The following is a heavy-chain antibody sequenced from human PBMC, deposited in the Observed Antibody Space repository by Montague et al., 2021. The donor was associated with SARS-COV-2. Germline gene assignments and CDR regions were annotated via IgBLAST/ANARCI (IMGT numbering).Heavy chain of an antibody. Sequence: SETLSLTCTVSGGSISSSSYYWGWIRQPPGKGLEWIGSIYYSGSTYYNPSLKSRVTISVDTSKNQFSLKLSSVTAADTAVYYCAGAAVIVPGGCSGGSCYSFPNWFDPWGQGTLVTVSS. CDR3: AGAAVIVPGGCSGGSCYSFPNWFDP. J-gene: IGHJ5*02. CDR2: IYYSGST. CDR1: GGSISSSSYY. D-gene: IGHD2-15*01. V-gene: IGHV4-39*01.